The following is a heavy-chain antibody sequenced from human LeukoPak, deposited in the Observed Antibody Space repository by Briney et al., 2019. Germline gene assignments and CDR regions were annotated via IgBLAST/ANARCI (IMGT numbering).Heavy chain of an antibody. CDR3: AKGAYSSASACSI. D-gene: IGHD6-19*01. CDR1: GGSISSSSYY. Sequence: SETLSLTCTVSGGSISSSSYYWGWIRQPPGKGLEWIGSIYYSGSTYYNPSLKSRVTISVDTSKNQFSLKLSSVTAADTAVYYCAKGAYSSASACSIWGQGTMVTVSS. V-gene: IGHV4-39*07. CDR2: IYYSGST. J-gene: IGHJ3*02.